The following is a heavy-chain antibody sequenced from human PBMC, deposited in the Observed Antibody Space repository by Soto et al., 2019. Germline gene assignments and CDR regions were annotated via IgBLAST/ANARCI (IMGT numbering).Heavy chain of an antibody. CDR1: GVTVSNNH. J-gene: IGHJ3*02. CDR3: AKDLMIVTGNALDM. CDR2: IYSGGST. V-gene: IGHV3-66*01. Sequence: GGSLRLSCVASGVTVSNNHMTWVRQAPGKGLEWVSLIYSGGSTFYVDSVKGRFTISRDNSKNTLYLQMNNLRAEDTAVYYCAKDLMIVTGNALDMWGRGTMVTVSS. D-gene: IGHD3-22*01.